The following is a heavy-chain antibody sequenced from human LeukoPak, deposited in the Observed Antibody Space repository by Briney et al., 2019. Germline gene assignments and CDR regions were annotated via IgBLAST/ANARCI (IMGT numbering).Heavy chain of an antibody. CDR1: GGSISSYY. J-gene: IGHJ5*02. D-gene: IGHD6-13*01. CDR3: ARGREAAAGNNWFDP. CDR2: IYTSGST. V-gene: IGHV4-4*07. Sequence: SETLSLTCTVSGGSISSYYWSWIRQPAGKGLEWIGRIYTSGSTNYNPSLKSRVTMSVHTSKNQFSLKLSSVTAADTAVYYCARGREAAAGNNWFDPWGQGTLVTVSS.